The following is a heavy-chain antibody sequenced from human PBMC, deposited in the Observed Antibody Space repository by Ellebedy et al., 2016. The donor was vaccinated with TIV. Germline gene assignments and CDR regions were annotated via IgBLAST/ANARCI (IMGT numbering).Heavy chain of an antibody. J-gene: IGHJ4*02. CDR1: GYTFTGYY. D-gene: IGHD5-24*01. CDR2: INPNSGGT. V-gene: IGHV1-2*02. Sequence: ASVKVSCKASGYTFTGYYMHWVRQAPGQGLEWMGWINPNSGGTNCAQKFQGRVTMTRDTSISTAYMELSRLRSDDTAVYFCPRDPRRSRDDYNGPDYWGQGTLVTVSS. CDR3: PRDPRRSRDDYNGPDY.